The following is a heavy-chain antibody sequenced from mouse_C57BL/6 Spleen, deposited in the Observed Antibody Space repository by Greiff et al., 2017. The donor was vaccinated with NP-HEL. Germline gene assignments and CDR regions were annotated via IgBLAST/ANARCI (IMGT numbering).Heavy chain of an antibody. CDR3: ARKLDV. CDR1: GYTFTSYW. CDR2: IDPSDSYT. J-gene: IGHJ1*03. Sequence: QVHVKQPGAELVMPGASVKLSCKASGYTFTSYWMHWVKQRPGQGLEWIGEIDPSDSYTNYNQKFKGKSTLTVDKSSSTAYMQLSSLTSEDSAVYYCARKLDVWGTGTTVTVSS. V-gene: IGHV1-69*01.